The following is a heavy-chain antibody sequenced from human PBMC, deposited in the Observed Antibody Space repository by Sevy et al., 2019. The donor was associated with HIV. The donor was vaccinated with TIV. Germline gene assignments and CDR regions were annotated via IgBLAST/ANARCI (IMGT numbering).Heavy chain of an antibody. J-gene: IGHJ4*02. CDR2: TYHRSQWYN. D-gene: IGHD6-19*01. CDR3: ARDPRSSGWYIPYYFDY. CDR1: GDSVSSNSAA. Sequence: SQTLSLTCAISGDSVSSNSAAWTWIRQSPSRGREWLGRTYHRSQWYNDYAVSLKSRITINPDTSKNQFSLQLNSVTPEDTAVYYCARDPRSSGWYIPYYFDYWGQRTLVTVSS. V-gene: IGHV6-1*01.